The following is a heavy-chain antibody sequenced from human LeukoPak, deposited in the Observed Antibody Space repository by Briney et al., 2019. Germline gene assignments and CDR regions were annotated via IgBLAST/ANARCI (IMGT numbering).Heavy chain of an antibody. CDR2: FYFSGST. CDR1: GASIGSSSYY. CDR3: ARDLISYNFDY. D-gene: IGHD2-15*01. V-gene: IGHV4-39*02. J-gene: IGHJ4*02. Sequence: PQTLSLTCTVSGASIGSSSYYWGWIRQPPGKGLEWIGSFYFSGSTYYNPSLKSRVTISVDTSKNQFSLRLNSVTASDTAMYYCARDLISYNFDYWGQGTLVTVSS.